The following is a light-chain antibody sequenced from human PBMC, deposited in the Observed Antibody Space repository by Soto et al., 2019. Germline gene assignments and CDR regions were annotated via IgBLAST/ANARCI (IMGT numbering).Light chain of an antibody. CDR1: RSDVGRYSY. J-gene: IGLJ1*01. CDR2: DVS. Sequence: QSALTRPRSVYGSPGQSSSISCTGTRSDVGRYSYVSWYQQHPGKAPKLMIYDVSERPSGVPDRFSGSKSGNTASLTISGLQAEDEADYYCCSYAGTYTGVFGTGTKVTVL. V-gene: IGLV2-11*01. CDR3: CSYAGTYTGV.